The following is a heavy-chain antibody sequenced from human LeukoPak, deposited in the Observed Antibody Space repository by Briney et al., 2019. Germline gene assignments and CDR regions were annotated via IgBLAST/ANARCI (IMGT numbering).Heavy chain of an antibody. CDR2: IYYGGST. D-gene: IGHD3-22*01. CDR1: GGSISSSSYY. Sequence: PSETLSLTCTVSGGSISSSSYYWGWIRQPPGKGLEWIGSIYYGGSTYYNPSLKSRVTISVDTSKNQFSLKLSSVTAADTAVYYCALGLLLDYWGQGTLVTVSS. V-gene: IGHV4-39*01. CDR3: ALGLLLDY. J-gene: IGHJ4*02.